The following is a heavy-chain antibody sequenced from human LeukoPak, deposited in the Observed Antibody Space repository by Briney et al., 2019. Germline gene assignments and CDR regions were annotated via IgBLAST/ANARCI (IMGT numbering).Heavy chain of an antibody. CDR1: GYTFTSYY. Sequence: ASVKVSCKASGYTFTSYYMHWARQAPGQGLEWMGIINPSGGSTSYAQKFQGRVTMTRDTSTSTVYMELSSLRSEDTAVYYCARVTNMWELAHWGQGTLVTVSS. J-gene: IGHJ4*02. D-gene: IGHD1-26*01. CDR3: ARVTNMWELAH. V-gene: IGHV1-46*01. CDR2: INPSGGST.